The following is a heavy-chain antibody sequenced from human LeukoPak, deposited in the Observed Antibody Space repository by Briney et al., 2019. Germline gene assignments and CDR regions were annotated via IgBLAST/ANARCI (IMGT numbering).Heavy chain of an antibody. CDR3: ARDRASSTSYQDYIDY. J-gene: IGHJ4*02. D-gene: IGHD2-2*01. CDR2: ISYDGSNK. Sequence: GGSLRLSCAASGFTFSSYAMHGVRQVPGKGLEWVAVISYDGSNKYYADSVKGRFTISRDNSKNTLYLQMNSLRAEDTAVYYCARDRASSTSYQDYIDYWGQGTLVTVSS. CDR1: GFTFSSYA. V-gene: IGHV3-30-3*01.